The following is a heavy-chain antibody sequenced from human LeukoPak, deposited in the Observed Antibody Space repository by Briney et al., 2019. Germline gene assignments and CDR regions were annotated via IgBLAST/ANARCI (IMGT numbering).Heavy chain of an antibody. CDR2: INPEGRQT. CDR3: ARDLGYGALDP. J-gene: IGHJ5*02. CDR1: GFTFGRYW. V-gene: IGHV3-7*01. Sequence: GGCLRLSCAAAGFTFGRYWMNWVRQPAGRGREWVALINPEGRQTNHGGSVKDRLTISRDNAENSLYLQINSPKAEDTGVSYCARDLGYGALDPWGQGTLVTVSS. D-gene: IGHD4-17*01.